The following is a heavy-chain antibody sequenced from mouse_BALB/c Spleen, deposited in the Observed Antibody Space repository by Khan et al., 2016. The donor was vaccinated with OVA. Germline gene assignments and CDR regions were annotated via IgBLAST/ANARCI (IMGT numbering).Heavy chain of an antibody. CDR1: GISITTGNYR. Sequence: EVQLQESGPGLVKPSQTVSLTCTVTGISITTGNYRWSWIRQFPGNKLEWIGYIYYSGTITYKPSLTSRTTITRDTSKNQFFLAMNSLTAEDTATYYCARERGSAMDYWGQGTSVTVSS. J-gene: IGHJ4*01. CDR3: ARERGSAMDY. CDR2: IYYSGTI. V-gene: IGHV3-5*02.